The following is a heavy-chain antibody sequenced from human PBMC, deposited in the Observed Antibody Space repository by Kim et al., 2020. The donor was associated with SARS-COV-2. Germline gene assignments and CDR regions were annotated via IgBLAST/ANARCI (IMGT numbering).Heavy chain of an antibody. J-gene: IGHJ4*02. CDR2: IKSKTDGGTT. V-gene: IGHV3-15*01. Sequence: GGSLRLSCAASGFTFSNAWMNWVRQAPGKGLEWVGRIKSKTDGGTTDYAAPVKGRFTISRDDSKNTLYLQMNSLKTEGTAVYYCTTEMDYYGSGSYVRGWGSDYWGQGTLVTVSS. D-gene: IGHD3-10*01. CDR1: GFTFSNAW. CDR3: TTEMDYYGSGSYVRGWGSDY.